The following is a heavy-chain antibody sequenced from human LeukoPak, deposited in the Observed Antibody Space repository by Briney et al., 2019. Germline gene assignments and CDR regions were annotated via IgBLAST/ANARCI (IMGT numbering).Heavy chain of an antibody. D-gene: IGHD5/OR15-5a*01. CDR2: ISTSGRAT. J-gene: IGHJ4*02. Sequence: GGSLRLSCAASGFAFSTYAVTWVRQAPEKGLQWVSTISTSGRATYYADSVEGRFTISRDNSKNTLYLQMNSLRADDTAVYYCAKARGSSVYEQFDYWGQGTQVTVSP. CDR3: AKARGSSVYEQFDY. CDR1: GFAFSTYA. V-gene: IGHV3-23*01.